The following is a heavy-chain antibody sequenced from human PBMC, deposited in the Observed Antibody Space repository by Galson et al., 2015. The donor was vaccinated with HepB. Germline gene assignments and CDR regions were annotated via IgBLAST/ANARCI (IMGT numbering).Heavy chain of an antibody. V-gene: IGHV4-39*01. D-gene: IGHD5-18*01. CDR3: ATPFYPGYSLGHPIDY. Sequence: SETLSLTCTVSGGSISIRGYYWGWIRQPPGTGLEWIATIYYSGSTYYNPSLKSRVTISVDTSKNQFSLKLSSVTAADTAIYYCATPFYPGYSLGHPIDYWGQGTLVTVSS. CDR2: IYYSGST. J-gene: IGHJ4*02. CDR1: GGSISIRGYY.